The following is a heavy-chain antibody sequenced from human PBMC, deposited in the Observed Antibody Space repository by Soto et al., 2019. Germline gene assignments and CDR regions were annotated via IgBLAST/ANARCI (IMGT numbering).Heavy chain of an antibody. Sequence: PSETLSLTCTVSGGSISSYYWSWIRQPAGKGLEWIGRIYTSGSTNYNPSLKSRVTMSVDTSKNQFSLKLSSVTAADTAVYYCARVFFWSGYQTLDYWGQGTLVTVSS. CDR2: IYTSGST. D-gene: IGHD3-3*01. J-gene: IGHJ4*02. V-gene: IGHV4-4*07. CDR3: ARVFFWSGYQTLDY. CDR1: GGSISSYY.